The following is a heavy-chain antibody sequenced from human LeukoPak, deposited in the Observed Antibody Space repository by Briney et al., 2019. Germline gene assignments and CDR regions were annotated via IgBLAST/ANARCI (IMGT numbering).Heavy chain of an antibody. Sequence: GGSLRLSCAAPGFTFSSYAMSWVRQAPGKGLEWVSAISGSGGSTYYADSVKGRFTISRDNSKNTLYLQMNSLRAENTAVYYCAAQGYCSGGSCSPRAGAFDIRGQGTMVTVSS. V-gene: IGHV3-23*01. CDR1: GFTFSSYA. CDR3: AAQGYCSGGSCSPRAGAFDI. J-gene: IGHJ3*02. D-gene: IGHD2-15*01. CDR2: ISGSGGST.